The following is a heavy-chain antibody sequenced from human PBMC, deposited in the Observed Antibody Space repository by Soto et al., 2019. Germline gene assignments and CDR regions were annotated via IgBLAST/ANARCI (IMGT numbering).Heavy chain of an antibody. V-gene: IGHV1-46*01. J-gene: IGHJ4*02. CDR2: INPSSGST. Sequence: ASVKVSCKASGYTFTSYYMHWVRQAPGQGLEWMGIINPSSGSTSYAQKFQGRVTMTRDTSTSTVYMELSSLRSEDTAVYCCAKYGLSGYSGYDHFDYWGQGTLVTVSS. CDR3: AKYGLSGYSGYDHFDY. D-gene: IGHD5-12*01. CDR1: GYTFTSYY.